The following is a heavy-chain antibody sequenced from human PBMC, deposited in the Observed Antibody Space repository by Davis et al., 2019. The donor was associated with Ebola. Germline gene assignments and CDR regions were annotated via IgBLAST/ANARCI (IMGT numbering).Heavy chain of an antibody. J-gene: IGHJ4*02. Sequence: GESLKISCAASGFTFSDYTMSWVRQAPGKGLEWVSYITGSGSTIYYADPVKGRFTISRDNAKNSLYLQMNSLRAEDTAVYYCARDLGLGDYWGQGTLVTVSS. V-gene: IGHV3-48*04. CDR2: ITGSGSTI. CDR3: ARDLGLGDY. D-gene: IGHD3-16*01. CDR1: GFTFSDYT.